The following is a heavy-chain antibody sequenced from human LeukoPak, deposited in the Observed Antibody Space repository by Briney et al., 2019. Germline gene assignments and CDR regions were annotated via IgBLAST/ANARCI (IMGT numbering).Heavy chain of an antibody. D-gene: IGHD6-13*01. CDR3: ACGIAAAGTFDY. CDR1: GGTFISYA. Sequence: ASVKVSCKASGGTFISYAISWVRQAPGQGLEWMGGIIPIFGTANYAQKFQGRVTITADESTSTAYMELSSLRSEDTAVYYCACGIAAAGTFDYWGQGTLVTVSS. J-gene: IGHJ4*02. CDR2: IIPIFGTA. V-gene: IGHV1-69*13.